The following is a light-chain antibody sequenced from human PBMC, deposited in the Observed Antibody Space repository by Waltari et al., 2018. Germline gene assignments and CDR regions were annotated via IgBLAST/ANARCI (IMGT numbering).Light chain of an antibody. CDR3: MQGLQPPWT. CDR1: QSHLQSNGYDY. Sequence: DIMVTQSPLSLPVTPGEPASFSCPSTQSHLQSNGYDYLDWYLQKPGQAPQLLMYLGSNRASGVPDRLSGSGSGTNFTLKISRVEAEDVGVYYCMQGLQPPWTFGQGTKVEI. J-gene: IGKJ1*01. V-gene: IGKV2-28*01. CDR2: LGS.